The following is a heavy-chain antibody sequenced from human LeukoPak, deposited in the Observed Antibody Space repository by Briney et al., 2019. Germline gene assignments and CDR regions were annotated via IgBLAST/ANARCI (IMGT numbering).Heavy chain of an antibody. CDR3: ARVEMATYWAENYFDY. CDR2: IYYSGST. J-gene: IGHJ4*02. D-gene: IGHD5-24*01. CDR1: GGSISSSSYY. V-gene: IGHV4-39*07. Sequence: SETLSLTCTVSGGSISSSSYYWGWIRQPPGKGLEWIGSIYYSGSTYYNPSLKSRVTISVDTSKNQFSLKLSSVTAADTAVYYCARVEMATYWAENYFDYWGQGTLVTVSS.